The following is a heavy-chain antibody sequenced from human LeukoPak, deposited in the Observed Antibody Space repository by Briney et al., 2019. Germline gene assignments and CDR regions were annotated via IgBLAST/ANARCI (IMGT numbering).Heavy chain of an antibody. CDR3: ARDNPLQLWPNYYYYYGMDV. J-gene: IGHJ6*02. Sequence: SGGSLRLSCAASGFTFSSYWMHWVRQAPGKGLVWVSRINSDGSSTSYADSVKGRFTISRDNAKNTLYLQMNSLRAEDTAVYYCARDNPLQLWPNYYYYYGMDVWGQGTTVTVSS. V-gene: IGHV3-74*01. CDR1: GFTFSSYW. CDR2: INSDGSST. D-gene: IGHD5-18*01.